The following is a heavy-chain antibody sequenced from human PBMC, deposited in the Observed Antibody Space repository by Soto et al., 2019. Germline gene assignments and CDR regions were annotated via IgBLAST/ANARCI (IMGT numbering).Heavy chain of an antibody. CDR3: ARANGYGDYVGTYFDY. D-gene: IGHD4-17*01. CDR1: GGSISSGDYY. J-gene: IGHJ4*02. CDR2: IYYSGST. Sequence: SETLSITCTVSGGSISSGDYYWSWIRQPPGKGLEWIGYIYYSGSTYYNPSLKSRVTISVDTSKNQFSLKLSSVTAADTAVYYCARANGYGDYVGTYFDYWGQGTLVTVSS. V-gene: IGHV4-30-4*01.